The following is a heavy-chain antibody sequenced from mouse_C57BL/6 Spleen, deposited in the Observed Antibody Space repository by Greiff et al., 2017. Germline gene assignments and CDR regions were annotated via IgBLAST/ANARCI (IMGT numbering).Heavy chain of an antibody. CDR1: GYTFTDYE. D-gene: IGHD1-1*01. CDR2: IDPETGGT. CDR3: TKRVRYYGSSYDYFDY. J-gene: IGHJ2*01. Sequence: VQRVESGAELVRPGASVTLSCKASGYTFTDYEMHWVKQTPVHGLEWIGAIDPETGGTAYNQKFKGKAILTADKSSSTAYMELRSLTSEDSAVYYCTKRVRYYGSSYDYFDYWGQGTTLTVSS. V-gene: IGHV1-15*01.